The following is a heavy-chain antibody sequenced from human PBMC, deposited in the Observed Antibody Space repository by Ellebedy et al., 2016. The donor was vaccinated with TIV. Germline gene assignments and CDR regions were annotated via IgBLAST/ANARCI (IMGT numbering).Heavy chain of an antibody. CDR3: ARESGYYGSGDWFDP. V-gene: IGHV3-30*03. J-gene: IGHJ5*02. D-gene: IGHD3-10*01. CDR1: GFTFSSYG. Sequence: GGSLRLXCAASGFTFSSYGMHWVRQAPGKGLEWVAVISYDGSNKYYADSVKGRFTISRDNAKNSLYLQMNSLRAEDTAVYYCARESGYYGSGDWFDPWGQGTLVTVSS. CDR2: ISYDGSNK.